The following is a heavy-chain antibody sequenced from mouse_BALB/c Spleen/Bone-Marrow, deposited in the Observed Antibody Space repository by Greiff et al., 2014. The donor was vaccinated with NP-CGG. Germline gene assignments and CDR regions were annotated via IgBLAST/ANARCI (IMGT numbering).Heavy chain of an antibody. Sequence: EVPLVESGAEPVKPGASVKLSCTASGFNIKDTYMPWVKQRPEQGLEWIGRIDPANGNTNYDPTFQGKATITADKSSNTAYLQLSSLTSEDTAVYYCASYVYGYYFDYWGQGTTLTVSS. D-gene: IGHD2-2*01. CDR1: GFNIKDTY. CDR2: IDPANGNT. CDR3: ASYVYGYYFDY. V-gene: IGHV14-3*02. J-gene: IGHJ2*01.